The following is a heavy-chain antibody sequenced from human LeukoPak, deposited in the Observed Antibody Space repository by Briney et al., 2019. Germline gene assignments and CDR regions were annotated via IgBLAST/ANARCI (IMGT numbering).Heavy chain of an antibody. J-gene: IGHJ6*03. D-gene: IGHD3-10*01. V-gene: IGHV4-34*01. CDR2: INHSGST. CDR3: ARGLVLLWFGEPRTDMDV. Sequence: KPSETLSLTCAVYGGSFSGYYRSWIRQPPGKGLEWIGEINHSGSTNYNPSLKSRVTISVDTSKNQFSLKLSSVTAADTAVYYCARGLVLLWFGEPRTDMDVWGKGTTVTVSS. CDR1: GGSFSGYY.